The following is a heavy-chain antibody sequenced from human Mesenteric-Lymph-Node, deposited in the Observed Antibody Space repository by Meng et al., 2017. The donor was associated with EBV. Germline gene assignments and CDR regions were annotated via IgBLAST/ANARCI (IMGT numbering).Heavy chain of an antibody. CDR2: IIPISART. J-gene: IGHJ4*02. V-gene: IGHV1-69*13. CDR3: ARGREDTSTPDFDY. Sequence: QGQVVQSGAEVKKPGGSVKVACKASGYIFTNYAMHWVRQGPGQGLEWMGGIIPISARTSYAQKFQARVTMTAHESTSTAYMELTSLRPDDTAVYYCARGREDTSTPDFDYWGQGTLVTVSS. CDR1: GYIFTNYA.